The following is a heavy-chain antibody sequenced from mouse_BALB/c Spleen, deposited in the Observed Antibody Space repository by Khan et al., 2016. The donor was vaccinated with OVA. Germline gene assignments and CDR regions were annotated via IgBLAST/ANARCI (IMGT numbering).Heavy chain of an antibody. Sequence: QIQLVQSGPELKKPGETVKISCKASGYTFTNYGMNWVKQAPGKGLKWMGWINTYTGEPTYADDFKGRFAFSLETSASTVYLRITNLKKKNTATYFCARVGYNGTMDYWGQGTTVTVSS. V-gene: IGHV9-3-1*01. CDR1: GYTFTNYG. CDR3: ARVGYNGTMDY. D-gene: IGHD2-14*01. J-gene: IGHJ4*01. CDR2: INTYTGEP.